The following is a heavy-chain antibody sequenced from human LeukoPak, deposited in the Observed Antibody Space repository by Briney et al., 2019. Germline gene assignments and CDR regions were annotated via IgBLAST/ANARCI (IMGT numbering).Heavy chain of an antibody. V-gene: IGHV4-59*01. Sequence: SETLSLTCAVSGGFISSYYWSWIRQPPGKGLEWIGYVDHTGSTNFNPSLNGRVSISRDTSKNLFSLRLRSVTAADTAVYFCARGRVSSSTWYSTYYYYFYMDVWGKGTTVTVSS. J-gene: IGHJ6*03. CDR3: ARGRVSSSTWYSTYYYYFYMDV. CDR2: VDHTGST. D-gene: IGHD4-11*01. CDR1: GGFISSYY.